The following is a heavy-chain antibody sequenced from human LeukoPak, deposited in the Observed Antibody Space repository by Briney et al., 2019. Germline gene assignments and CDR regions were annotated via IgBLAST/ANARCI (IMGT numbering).Heavy chain of an antibody. CDR1: GGSFSGYY. CDR3: ARHRQGGIYSSSWYGFDY. Sequence: SETLSLTCAVYGGSFSGYYWSWIRQPPGKGLEWIGEINHSGSTNYNPSLKNRVTISVDTSKNQFSLKLSSVTAADTAVYYCARHRQGGIYSSSWYGFDYWGQGTLVTVSS. CDR2: INHSGST. J-gene: IGHJ4*02. D-gene: IGHD6-13*01. V-gene: IGHV4-34*01.